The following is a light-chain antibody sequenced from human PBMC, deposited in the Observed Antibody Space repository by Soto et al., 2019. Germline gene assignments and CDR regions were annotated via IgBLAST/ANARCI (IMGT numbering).Light chain of an antibody. CDR3: ASWDDSLSETV. CDR2: SNN. J-gene: IGLJ7*01. V-gene: IGLV1-47*01. Sequence: QSVLTQPPSLSGTPGQRVTISCSGSNFNVKNNYVYWYQQFAGTAPKLLIYSNNRRPSGDRDRFSGSKPGSAASLAISGLRAEDEADYYCASWDDSLSETVFGGGTQLTVL. CDR1: NFNVKNNY.